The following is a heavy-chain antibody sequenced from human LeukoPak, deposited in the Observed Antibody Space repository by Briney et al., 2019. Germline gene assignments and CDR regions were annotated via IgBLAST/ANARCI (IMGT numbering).Heavy chain of an antibody. CDR3: ARDFAFDI. Sequence: SSETLSLTCSVSGGSISSGSYYWGWIRQSPGKGLEWIGSIYSSGSSYYNPSLKSRVTISVDTSKNQFSLKLSSVTAADTAVYYCARDFAFDIWGQGTMVTVSS. CDR2: IYSSGSS. V-gene: IGHV4-39*07. J-gene: IGHJ3*02. CDR1: GGSISSGSYY.